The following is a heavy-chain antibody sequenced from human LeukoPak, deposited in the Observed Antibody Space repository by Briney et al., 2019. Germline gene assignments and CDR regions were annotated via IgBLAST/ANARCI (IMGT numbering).Heavy chain of an antibody. CDR1: GFSFSSHA. D-gene: IGHD6-13*01. CDR3: ARASITASGPHDVYDM. CDR2: ISGNGHGT. J-gene: IGHJ3*02. Sequence: PGGSLRLSCAASGFSFSSHAMHWVRQAPGKGLEYVSAISGNGHGTWYGDSVKGRFSISRDNSEQMLYLQMGSLRAEDMAVYFCARASITASGPHDVYDMWGRGTMVTVPS. V-gene: IGHV3-64*02.